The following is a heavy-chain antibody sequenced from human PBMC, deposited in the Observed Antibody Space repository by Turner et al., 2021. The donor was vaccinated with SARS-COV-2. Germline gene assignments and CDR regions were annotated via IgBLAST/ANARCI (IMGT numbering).Heavy chain of an antibody. CDR3: AKGGWGAFDY. D-gene: IGHD3-16*01. V-gene: IGHV3-23*01. Sequence: EVQLLESGGGLVQPGGSLRLSCAASGITSTSYSMCWVRQARGRGLWWVSSISGSGVTTYYADSVRGRSTSRDSFNNMVYLQMNSLRADDMAVYYCAKGGWGAFDYWGQGILVIVSS. CDR1: GITSTSYS. J-gene: IGHJ4*02. CDR2: ISGSGVTT.